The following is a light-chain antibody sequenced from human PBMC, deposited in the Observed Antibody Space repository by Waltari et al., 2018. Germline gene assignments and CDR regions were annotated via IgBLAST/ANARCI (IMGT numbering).Light chain of an antibody. Sequence: SYVLTQPPSMSVAPGKTARITCGGSNIGGNSVQWYQQKPGQAPVLVMHYNTDRPSGIPGRFSGSNSGNTATLTINRVEAGDEADYYCQVWGDDSGPYVIFGGGTKLTVL. CDR3: QVWGDDSGPYVI. CDR1: NIGGNS. CDR2: YNT. J-gene: IGLJ2*01. V-gene: IGLV3-21*04.